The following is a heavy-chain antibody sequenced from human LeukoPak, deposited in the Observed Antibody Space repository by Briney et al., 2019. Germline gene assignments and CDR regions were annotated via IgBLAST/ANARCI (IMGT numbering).Heavy chain of an antibody. CDR3: ANVYKGTDL. V-gene: IGHV3-23*01. CDR1: GFTFSSYA. Sequence: GRSLRLSCAASGFTFSSYAMSWVRQAPGNGLEWVSAISGSGGSTYYADSVKGRFTISRHNSKNTLYLQMNSLRAEDTAVNYSANVYKGTDLWGRGTLVTVS. D-gene: IGHD1-14*01. J-gene: IGHJ2*01. CDR2: ISGSGGST.